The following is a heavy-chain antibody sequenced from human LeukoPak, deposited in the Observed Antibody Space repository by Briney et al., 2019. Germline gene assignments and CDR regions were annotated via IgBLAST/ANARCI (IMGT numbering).Heavy chain of an antibody. V-gene: IGHV3-15*01. Sequence: KAGGSLRLSCAASGFTFSNAWMSWVRQAPGKGLEWVGRIKSKTDGGTTDYAAPVKGRFTISRDDSKNTLYLQMNSLKTEDTAVYYCAKRYCSSSCSSKGAFDYWGQGTLVTVSS. J-gene: IGHJ4*02. CDR3: AKRYCSSSCSSKGAFDY. CDR2: IKSKTDGGTT. D-gene: IGHD2-2*01. CDR1: GFTFSNAW.